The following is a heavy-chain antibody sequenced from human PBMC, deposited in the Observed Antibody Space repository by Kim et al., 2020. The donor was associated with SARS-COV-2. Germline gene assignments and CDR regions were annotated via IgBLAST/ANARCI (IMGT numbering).Heavy chain of an antibody. J-gene: IGHJ6*02. CDR1: GFTFSTYG. V-gene: IGHV3-30*18. Sequence: GGSLRLSCAASGFTFSTYGMHWVRQAPGKGLEWVAVISYHGSDKYYVDSVKGRFTISRDNSKNTLCLQMNSLRAEDTAVYYCAKDDYGMDVWGQGTTVTV. CDR2: ISYHGSDK. CDR3: AKDDYGMDV.